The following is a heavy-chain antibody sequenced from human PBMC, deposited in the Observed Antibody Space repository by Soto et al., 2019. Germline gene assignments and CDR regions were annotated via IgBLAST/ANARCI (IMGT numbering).Heavy chain of an antibody. V-gene: IGHV4-34*01. J-gene: IGHJ4*02. Sequence: QVQLQQWGAGLLKPSETLSLNCAVNGGSLSGYYWSWIRQPPGKGLEWIGEIKDGGYTNYSPSLKXXAXIXXDTSNNQFSLRLNSVTAADTGVYYCARGQEGVVATHWDQGALVTVSS. D-gene: IGHD5-12*01. CDR3: ARGQEGVVATH. CDR1: GGSLSGYY. CDR2: IKDGGYT.